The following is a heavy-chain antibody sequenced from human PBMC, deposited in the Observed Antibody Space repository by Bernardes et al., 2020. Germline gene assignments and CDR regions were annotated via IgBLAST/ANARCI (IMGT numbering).Heavy chain of an antibody. CDR1: GGSFSGYY. Sequence: SETLSLTCAVYGGSFSGYYWSWIRQPPGKGLEWIGEINHSGSTNYNPSLKSRVTISVDTSKNQFSLKLSSVTAADTAVYYCARGLGVQGVNGWGQGTLVTVSS. D-gene: IGHD3-10*01. CDR2: INHSGST. V-gene: IGHV4-34*01. CDR3: ARGLGVQGVNG. J-gene: IGHJ4*02.